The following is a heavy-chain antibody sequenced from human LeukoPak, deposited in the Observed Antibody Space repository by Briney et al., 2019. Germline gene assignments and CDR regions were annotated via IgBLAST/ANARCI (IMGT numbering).Heavy chain of an antibody. J-gene: IGHJ4*02. D-gene: IGHD1-26*01. Sequence: GGSLRLSCAASGFTFSSYSMNWVRQAPGKGLEWVSSISSSYSYIYYADSVKGRFTISRDNAKNSLYLQMNSLRAEDTAVYYCASGRSAGATTSADYWGQETLVTVSS. CDR1: GFTFSSYS. V-gene: IGHV3-21*01. CDR2: ISSSYSYI. CDR3: ASGRSAGATTSADY.